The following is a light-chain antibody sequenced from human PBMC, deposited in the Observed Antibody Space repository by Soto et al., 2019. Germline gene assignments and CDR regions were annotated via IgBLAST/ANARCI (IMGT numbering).Light chain of an antibody. CDR1: SSNIGAGYD. Sequence: QAVVTQPPSVSGAPGQRVTISCTGSSSNIGAGYDVHWYQKLPGAAPKLLIFANNIRPSGVPDRFSGSKSGTSASLAITGLQSEDEADYYCQSYDSTLSGSGGVFGGGTKLTVL. CDR2: ANN. CDR3: QSYDSTLSGSGGV. V-gene: IGLV1-40*01. J-gene: IGLJ3*02.